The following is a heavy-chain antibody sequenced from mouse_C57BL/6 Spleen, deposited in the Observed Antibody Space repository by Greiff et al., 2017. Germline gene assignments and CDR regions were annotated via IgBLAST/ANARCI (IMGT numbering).Heavy chain of an antibody. CDR2: ISDGGSYT. D-gene: IGHD4-1*01. CDR3: ARSLGRDYFDY. J-gene: IGHJ2*01. CDR1: GFTFSSYA. Sequence: DVQLVESGGGLVKPGGSLKLSCAASGFTFSSYAMSWVRQTPEKRLEWVATISDGGSYTYYPDNVKGRFTISRDNAKNNLYLQMSHLKSEDTAMYYCARSLGRDYFDYWGQGTTLTVSS. V-gene: IGHV5-4*01.